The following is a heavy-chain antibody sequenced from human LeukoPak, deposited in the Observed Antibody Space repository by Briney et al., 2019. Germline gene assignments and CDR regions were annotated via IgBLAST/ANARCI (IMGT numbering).Heavy chain of an antibody. Sequence: PGGSLRLSCAASGFTFSSYVMHGVRQAPGKGLEWVAVISYDGSNKYYADSVKGRFTISRDNSKNTLYLQTNSLRAEDTAVYYCARDRVAVAGTSFDYWGQGTLVTVSS. D-gene: IGHD6-19*01. CDR3: ARDRVAVAGTSFDY. V-gene: IGHV3-30-3*01. CDR2: ISYDGSNK. J-gene: IGHJ4*02. CDR1: GFTFSSYV.